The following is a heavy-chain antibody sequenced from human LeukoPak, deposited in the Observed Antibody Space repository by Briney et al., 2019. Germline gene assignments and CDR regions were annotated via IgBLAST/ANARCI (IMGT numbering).Heavy chain of an antibody. CDR2: IWYDGSNK. D-gene: IGHD5-12*01. V-gene: IGHV3-33*06. CDR3: AKTGSPRGYDRYYFDY. J-gene: IGHJ4*02. CDR1: GFTFSSYG. Sequence: GGSLRLSCAASGFTFSSYGMHWVRQAPGKGLEWVAVIWYDGSNKYYADSVKGRFTISRDNSKNTLYLQMNSLRAEDTAVYYCAKTGSPRGYDRYYFDYWGQGTLVTVSS.